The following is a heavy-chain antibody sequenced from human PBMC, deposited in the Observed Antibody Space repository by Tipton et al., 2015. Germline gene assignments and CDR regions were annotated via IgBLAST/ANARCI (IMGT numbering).Heavy chain of an antibody. CDR2: INVSGGGT. Sequence: SLRLSCAASGFTVSSNYMSWVRQAPGKGLEWVSGINVSGGGTYYADSVRGRFTISRDNSKNTLYLQMNSLRAEDTAVYYCARAPGSGWVGTWGQGTLVTVSS. D-gene: IGHD6-19*01. CDR1: GFTVSSNY. J-gene: IGHJ5*02. CDR3: ARAPGSGWVGT. V-gene: IGHV3-53*01.